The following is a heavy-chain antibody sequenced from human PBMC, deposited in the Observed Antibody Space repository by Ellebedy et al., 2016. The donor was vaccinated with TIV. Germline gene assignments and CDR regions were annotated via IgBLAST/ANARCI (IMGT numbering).Heavy chain of an antibody. CDR2: INSDGSST. CDR1: GFTFSGYW. Sequence: GESLKISCAASGFTFSGYWMHWVRQGPGKGLVWVARINSDGSSTTYADSVKGRFTISRDNSKNTLYLQMNSLRAEDTAVYYCAKCSGPLPYYYGSEYWGQGTLVTVSS. J-gene: IGHJ4*02. V-gene: IGHV3-74*01. D-gene: IGHD3-10*01. CDR3: AKCSGPLPYYYGSEY.